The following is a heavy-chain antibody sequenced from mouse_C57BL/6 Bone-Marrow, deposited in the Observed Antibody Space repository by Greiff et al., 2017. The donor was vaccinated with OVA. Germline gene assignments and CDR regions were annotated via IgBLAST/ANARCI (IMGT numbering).Heavy chain of an antibody. J-gene: IGHJ3*01. CDR3: ARDTYYYGSSWFAY. Sequence: VQLKESGPGLVKPSQSLSLTCSVTGYSITSGYYWTWIRQFPGNKLEWMGYISYDGSNNYNPSLKNRISITRDTSKNQFFLKLNSVTTEDTATYYCARDTYYYGSSWFAYWGQGTLVTVSA. CDR1: GYSITSGYY. V-gene: IGHV3-6*01. D-gene: IGHD1-1*01. CDR2: ISYDGSN.